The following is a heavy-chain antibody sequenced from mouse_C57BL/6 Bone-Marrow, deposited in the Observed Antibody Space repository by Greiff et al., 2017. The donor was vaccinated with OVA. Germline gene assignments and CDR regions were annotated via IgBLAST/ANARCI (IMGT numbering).Heavy chain of an antibody. J-gene: IGHJ4*01. CDR1: GFTFSDFY. CDR2: ISNGEGST. Sequence: DVMLVEPGGGLVQPGGSLKLSCAASGFTFSDFYMYWIRQTPEQRLEWVAYISNGEGSTYYPDTVKGRVTITRDNAKNTLYLQMSRLKSEDTAMYYCARLDAKDYWGQGNSVTVSS. CDR3: ARLDAKDY. V-gene: IGHV5-12*01.